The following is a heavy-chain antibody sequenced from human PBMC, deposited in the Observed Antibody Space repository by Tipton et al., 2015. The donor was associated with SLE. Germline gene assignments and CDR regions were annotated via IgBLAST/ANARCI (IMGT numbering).Heavy chain of an antibody. J-gene: IGHJ4*02. CDR3: ARDYGDYFDY. V-gene: IGHV4-59*01. D-gene: IGHD4-17*01. CDR2: IHFAGSA. Sequence: TLSLTCRVSSDSITNYYWSWIRQPPGKGLEWIGFIHFAGSANYNPSLKSRVTISVDTSKNQFSLKLSSVTAADTAVYYCARDYGDYFDYWGQGTLVTVSS. CDR1: SDSITNYY.